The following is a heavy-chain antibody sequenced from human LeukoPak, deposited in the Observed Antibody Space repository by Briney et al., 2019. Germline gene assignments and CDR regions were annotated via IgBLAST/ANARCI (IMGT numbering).Heavy chain of an antibody. D-gene: IGHD6-19*01. J-gene: IGHJ4*02. V-gene: IGHV3-23*01. CDR1: GFTFSSYA. CDR2: ISGSGGST. Sequence: GGSLRLSCAAPGFTFSSYAMSWVRQAPGKGLEWVSAISGSGGSTYYADSVKGRFTISRDNSKNTLYLQMNSLRAEDTAVYYCAKDQAGYSSGWYYFDYWGQGTLVTVSS. CDR3: AKDQAGYSSGWYYFDY.